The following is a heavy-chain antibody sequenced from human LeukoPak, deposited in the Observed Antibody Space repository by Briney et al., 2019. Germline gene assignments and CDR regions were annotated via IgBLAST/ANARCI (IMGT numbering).Heavy chain of an antibody. V-gene: IGHV3-30*18. CDR3: AKIFDYYDSSGYQDAFDI. Sequence: GGSLRLSCAASGFTFSSYGMHWVRQAPGKGLEWVAVISYDGSNKYYADSVKGRFTISRDNSKNTLYLQMNSLRAEDTAVYYCAKIFDYYDSSGYQDAFDIWGQGTMVTVSS. D-gene: IGHD3-22*01. CDR1: GFTFSSYG. J-gene: IGHJ3*02. CDR2: ISYDGSNK.